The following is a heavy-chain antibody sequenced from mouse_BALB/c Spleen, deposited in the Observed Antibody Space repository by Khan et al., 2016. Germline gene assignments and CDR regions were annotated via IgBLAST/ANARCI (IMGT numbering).Heavy chain of an antibody. V-gene: IGHV6-6*02. CDR1: GCTFSNYW. CDR3: SKALYLFAY. CDR2: IRLKSNNYAT. J-gene: IGHJ3*01. D-gene: IGHD1-1*01. Sequence: EVKLEESGGGLVQPGGSMKLSCVASGCTFSNYWMNWVRQSPEKGLEWVAEIRLKSNNYATHYAESVKGRFTISRDDSKSSVYLQMNNLRGEDTGIYYCSKALYLFAYWGQGTLVTVSA.